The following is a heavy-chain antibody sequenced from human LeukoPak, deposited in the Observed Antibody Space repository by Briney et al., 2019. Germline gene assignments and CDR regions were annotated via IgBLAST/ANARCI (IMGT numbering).Heavy chain of an antibody. Sequence: SETLSLTYTVSGGSISSSSYYWGWIRQPPGKGLEWIGSIYYSGSTYYNPSLKSRVTISVDTAKNQFSLKLSSVTAADTAVYYCARAPPRAYDFWSGSPEDVWGKGTTVTVSS. CDR1: GGSISSSSYY. V-gene: IGHV4-39*07. J-gene: IGHJ6*04. D-gene: IGHD3-3*01. CDR3: ARAPPRAYDFWSGSPEDV. CDR2: IYYSGST.